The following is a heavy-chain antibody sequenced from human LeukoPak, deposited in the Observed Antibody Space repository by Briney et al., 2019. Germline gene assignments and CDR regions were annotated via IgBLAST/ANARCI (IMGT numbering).Heavy chain of an antibody. CDR3: ASISGYDDYYFDY. Sequence: PSETLSLTCTVSGGSISSSSYYWGWIRQPPGKGLEWIGSIYYSGSTNYNPSLKSRVTISVDTSKNQFSLKLSSVTAADTAVYYCASISGYDDYYFDYWGQGTLVTVSS. CDR2: IYYSGST. D-gene: IGHD5-12*01. J-gene: IGHJ4*02. V-gene: IGHV4-39*07. CDR1: GGSISSSSYY.